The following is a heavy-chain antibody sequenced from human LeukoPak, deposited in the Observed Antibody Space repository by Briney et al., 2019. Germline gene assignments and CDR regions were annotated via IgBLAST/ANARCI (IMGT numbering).Heavy chain of an antibody. CDR1: GFTFSSYG. CDR3: ARDFGSGSYHDY. D-gene: IGHD3-10*01. Sequence: GGSLRLSCAASGFTFSSYGMHWVRQAPGKGLEWVAFIRYDGSNKYHADSVKGRFTISRDNAKNSLYLQMSSLRAEDTALYHCARDFGSGSYHDYWGQGTLVIVSS. J-gene: IGHJ4*02. CDR2: IRYDGSNK. V-gene: IGHV3-30*02.